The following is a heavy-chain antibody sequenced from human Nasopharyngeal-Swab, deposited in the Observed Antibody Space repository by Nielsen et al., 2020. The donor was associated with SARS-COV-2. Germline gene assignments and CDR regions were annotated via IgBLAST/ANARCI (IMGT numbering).Heavy chain of an antibody. CDR3: ARERPGWPRGLYYGMDV. D-gene: IGHD2-15*01. CDR1: GFTVSSNY. J-gene: IGHJ6*02. Sequence: EGSLRLSCAASGFTVSSNYMSWVRQAPGKGLEWVSVIYSGGSTYYADSVKGRFTISRDNSKNTLYLQMNSLRAEDTAVYYCARERPGWPRGLYYGMDVWGQGTTVTVSS. V-gene: IGHV3-53*01. CDR2: IYSGGST.